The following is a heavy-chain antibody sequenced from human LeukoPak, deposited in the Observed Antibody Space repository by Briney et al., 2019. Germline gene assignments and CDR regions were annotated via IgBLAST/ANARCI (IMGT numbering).Heavy chain of an antibody. CDR3: ARMAVAGPPVLDY. V-gene: IGHV5-51*01. Sequence: GESLKISCKGSGCSFTSYWIGWVRQMPGKGLEWMGIIYPGDSDTRYSPSFQGQVTISADKSISTAYLQWSSLKASDTAKYYCARMAVAGPPVLDYWGQGTLVTVSS. J-gene: IGHJ4*02. CDR1: GCSFTSYW. D-gene: IGHD6-19*01. CDR2: IYPGDSDT.